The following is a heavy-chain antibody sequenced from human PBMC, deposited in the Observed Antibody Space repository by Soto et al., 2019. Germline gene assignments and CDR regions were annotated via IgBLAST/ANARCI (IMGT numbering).Heavy chain of an antibody. J-gene: IGHJ5*02. CDR2: ISATGGST. CDR3: AKGFIRDCGGDCTVDT. CDR1: GFPFSSYT. D-gene: IGHD2-21*02. V-gene: IGHV3-23*01. Sequence: EMQLLESGGGLVQPGGSLRLSCVASGFPFSSYTMSWVRQAPGKGLEWVSGISATGGSTYYADSAKGRFTFSRDNSKNTLYLQMNSLRAEDTAVYYCAKGFIRDCGGDCTVDTWGQGTLVTVSS.